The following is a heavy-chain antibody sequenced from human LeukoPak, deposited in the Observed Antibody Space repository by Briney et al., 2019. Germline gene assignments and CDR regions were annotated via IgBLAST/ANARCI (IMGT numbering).Heavy chain of an antibody. D-gene: IGHD2-2*01. V-gene: IGHV4-4*07. Sequence: SETLSLTCTVSGGSISSYYWSWIRQPAGKGLEWIGRIYTSGSTNYNPSLKSRVTMSVDTSKNQFSLKLSSVTTADTAVYYCARTLGYCSSTSCPKRYYYMDVWGKGTTVTVSS. CDR2: IYTSGST. J-gene: IGHJ6*03. CDR1: GGSISSYY. CDR3: ARTLGYCSSTSCPKRYYYMDV.